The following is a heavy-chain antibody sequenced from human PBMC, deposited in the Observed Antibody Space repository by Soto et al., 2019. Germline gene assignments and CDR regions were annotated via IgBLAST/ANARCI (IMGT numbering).Heavy chain of an antibody. CDR1: GGSSSSGGYY. Sequence: PSETLSVTCTVSGGSSSSGGYYWSWIRQHPWKGLEWIGYIYYSGSTYYNPSLKSRVTISVDTSKNQFSLKLSSVAAADTAVYYCARVKSSSSQPEYYYYYYGMDVWGQGTTVTVSS. V-gene: IGHV4-31*03. J-gene: IGHJ6*02. CDR3: ARVKSSSSQPEYYYYYYGMDV. CDR2: IYYSGST. D-gene: IGHD6-6*01.